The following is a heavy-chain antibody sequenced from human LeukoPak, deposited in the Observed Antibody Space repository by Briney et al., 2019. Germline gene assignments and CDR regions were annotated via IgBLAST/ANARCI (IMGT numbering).Heavy chain of an antibody. D-gene: IGHD2-15*01. CDR1: GGSFSGYY. J-gene: IGHJ5*02. V-gene: IGHV4-34*01. CDR3: ARDVTCRGGSCYSRWFDP. CDR2: INHSGST. Sequence: PSETLSLTCAVYGGSFSGYYWSWVRQPPGKGLEWIGEINHSGSTNYNPSLKSRVTISVDTSKNQFSLKLNSVTAADTSVYYCARDVTCRGGSCYSRWFDPWGQGTLVTVSS.